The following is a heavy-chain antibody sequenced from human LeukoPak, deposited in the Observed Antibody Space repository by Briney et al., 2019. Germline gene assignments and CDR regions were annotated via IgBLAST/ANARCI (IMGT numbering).Heavy chain of an antibody. J-gene: IGHJ4*02. V-gene: IGHV5-51*01. CDR2: IYPGDSDT. CDR1: GYSFTSYW. Sequence: GESLKIPCKGSGYSFTSYWIGWVRPMPGKGLELVGVIYPGDSDTRYSPPFQGQVTISADKSSSTAYLQWSSLKASDTAMYYCARAYYDGSGYYYLYFDYWGQGTLVTVSS. CDR3: ARAYYDGSGYYYLYFDY. D-gene: IGHD3-22*01.